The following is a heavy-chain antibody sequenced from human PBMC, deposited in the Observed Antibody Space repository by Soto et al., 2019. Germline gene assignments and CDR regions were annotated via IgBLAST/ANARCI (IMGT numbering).Heavy chain of an antibody. Sequence: SETLSLTCSVSGGSFNSYYWSWIRQPPGKGLEWIGHIHYSGSTNYNPSLKSRVIILVETSNKRFSLRLNSVTAADTAVYYCAREGMTGRFDKWGQGTLVTVSS. CDR1: GGSFNSYY. CDR2: IHYSGST. D-gene: IGHD1-20*01. J-gene: IGHJ4*02. V-gene: IGHV4-59*12. CDR3: AREGMTGRFDK.